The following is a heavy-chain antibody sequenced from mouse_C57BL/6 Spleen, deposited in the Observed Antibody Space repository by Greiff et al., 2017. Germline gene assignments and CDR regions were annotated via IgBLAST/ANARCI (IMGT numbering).Heavy chain of an antibody. D-gene: IGHD2-1*01. V-gene: IGHV7-3*01. CDR1: GFTFTDYY. J-gene: IGHJ4*01. CDR2: IRNKANGYTT. Sequence: EVKLVESGGGLVQPGGSLSLSCAASGFTFTDYYMSWVRQPPGKALEWLGFIRNKANGYTTEYSASVKGRFTISRDNSQSILYLQMNALRAEDSATYYCARYGPYGNYYAMDYWGQGTSVTVSS. CDR3: ARYGPYGNYYAMDY.